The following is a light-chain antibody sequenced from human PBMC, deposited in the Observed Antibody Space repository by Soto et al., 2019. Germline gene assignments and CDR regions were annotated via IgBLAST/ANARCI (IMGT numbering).Light chain of an antibody. V-gene: IGLV1-40*01. Sequence: SVLTQPPSVSEAPGQRVTISCTGSSSNIGAGYEAHWYQQVPGTALKLLIYENNNRPSGVPDRFSGSKSGTSASLSITGVQAEDGAEYYCQSYDSSLSGYVFGTGTKVTVL. CDR1: SSNIGAGYE. J-gene: IGLJ1*01. CDR3: QSYDSSLSGYV. CDR2: ENN.